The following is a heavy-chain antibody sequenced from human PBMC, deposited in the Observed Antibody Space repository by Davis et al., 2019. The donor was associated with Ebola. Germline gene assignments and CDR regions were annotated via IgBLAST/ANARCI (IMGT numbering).Heavy chain of an antibody. J-gene: IGHJ4*02. CDR3: AKDRGYSSGWFDHNFDY. V-gene: IGHV3-30*02. D-gene: IGHD6-19*01. Sequence: GESLKISCAASGFTFSSYGMHWDRQAPGKGLEWVAVIWYDGSNEDYADSVKGRFTISRDNSKSTLLLQMNSLRAEDTAVYYCAKDRGYSSGWFDHNFDYWGQGALVTVSS. CDR1: GFTFSSYG. CDR2: IWYDGSNE.